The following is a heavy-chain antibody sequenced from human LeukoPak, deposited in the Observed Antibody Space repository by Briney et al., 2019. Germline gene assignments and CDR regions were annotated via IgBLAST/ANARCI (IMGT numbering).Heavy chain of an antibody. Sequence: GASVKVSCKASGYTFTGYYMHWVRQAPGQGLEWMGCINPNSGGTNYAQKFQGRVTMTRDTSISTAYMELSRLRSDDTAVYYCARDPTFRGVISTPGHWGQGTLVTVSS. CDR3: ARDPTFRGVISTPGH. V-gene: IGHV1-2*02. D-gene: IGHD3-10*01. CDR2: INPNSGGT. CDR1: GYTFTGYY. J-gene: IGHJ4*02.